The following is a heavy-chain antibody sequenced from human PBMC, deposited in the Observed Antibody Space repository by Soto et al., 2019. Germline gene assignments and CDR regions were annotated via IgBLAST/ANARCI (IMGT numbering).Heavy chain of an antibody. CDR2: IWYDGSNK. CDR3: AVGVGYYYDY. J-gene: IGHJ4*02. V-gene: IGHV3-33*01. CDR1: GFTFSSYG. Sequence: GGSLRLSCAASGFTFSSYGMHWVRQAPGKGLEWVAVIWYDGSNKYYADSVKGRFTISRDNSKNTLYLQMNGLRAEETAVYYWAVGVGYYYDYWGQGTLVTVSS. D-gene: IGHD3-3*01.